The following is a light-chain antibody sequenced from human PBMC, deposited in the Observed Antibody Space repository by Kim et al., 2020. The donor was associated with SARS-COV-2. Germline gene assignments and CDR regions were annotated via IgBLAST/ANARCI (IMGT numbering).Light chain of an antibody. V-gene: IGLV2-14*03. J-gene: IGLJ1*01. CDR2: DVS. CDR1: SDDMGGHNY. Sequence: QSALTQPASVSGSPGQSITISCTGTSDDMGGHNYVSWYQQHPGKAPKFVIYDVSERPSGVSNRFSGSKSGNTASLTISGLQAEDEADYYCSSYTTSSTYVFGTGTKVTVL. CDR3: SSYTTSSTYV.